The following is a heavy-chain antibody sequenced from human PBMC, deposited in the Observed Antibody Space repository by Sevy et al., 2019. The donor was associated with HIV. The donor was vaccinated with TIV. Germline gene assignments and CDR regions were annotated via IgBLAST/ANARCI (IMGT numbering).Heavy chain of an antibody. CDR1: GFTFSSYA. Sequence: GGCLRLSCAASGFTFSSYAMSWVRQAPGKGLEWVSAISGSGGSTYYADSVKGRFTISRDNSKNTLYLQMNSLRAEDTAVYYNAKVFGVVVVPAAAGFDYWGQGTLVTVSS. V-gene: IGHV3-23*01. J-gene: IGHJ4*02. CDR3: AKVFGVVVVPAAAGFDY. D-gene: IGHD2-2*01. CDR2: ISGSGGST.